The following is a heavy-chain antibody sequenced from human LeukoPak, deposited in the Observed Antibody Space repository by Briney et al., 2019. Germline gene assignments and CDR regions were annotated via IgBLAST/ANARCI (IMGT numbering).Heavy chain of an antibody. CDR3: AKKYGDFVAVPAASLEEPMDY. D-gene: IGHD2-2*01. CDR1: GFTFSTYS. CDR2: IIVSGGST. Sequence: GRSLRLSCAASGFTFSTYSMKWVRQAPGKGLEWVSSIIVSGGSTYYADSVKGRFTLSRDTSKNSLYLQMNSLRAEEPAVYFCAKKYGDFVAVPAASLEEPMDYWGQGTLVTVSS. V-gene: IGHV3-23*01. J-gene: IGHJ4*02.